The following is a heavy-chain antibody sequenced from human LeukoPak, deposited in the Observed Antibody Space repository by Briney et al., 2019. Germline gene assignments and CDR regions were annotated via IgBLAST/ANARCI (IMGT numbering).Heavy chain of an antibody. V-gene: IGHV3-11*01. CDR2: INIGGTNT. D-gene: IGHD2-21*01. CDR1: GFTFNDYY. Sequence: GGSLRLSCAASGFTFNDYYMSWIRQAPGKGLEWLSYINIGGTNTHYADSVKGRFTISRGNAKKSLYLEMNNLRAEDTAVYYCATYGAGFDTWGQGVLVTVSS. CDR3: ATYGAGFDT. J-gene: IGHJ5*02.